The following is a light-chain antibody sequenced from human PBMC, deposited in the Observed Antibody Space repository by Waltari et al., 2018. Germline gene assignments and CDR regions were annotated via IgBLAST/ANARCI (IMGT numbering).Light chain of an antibody. V-gene: IGKV3-20*01. Sequence: ELVLTQSPATLSLSPGESATLSCRTSQSVTRALAWYQQKPGQAPRLLIYGASNRATGIPHRFSGSGSGTDFSLTISSLEPEDFAVYYCQHYLRLPVTFGQGTKVEVK. CDR3: QHYLRLPVT. J-gene: IGKJ1*01. CDR2: GAS. CDR1: QSVTRA.